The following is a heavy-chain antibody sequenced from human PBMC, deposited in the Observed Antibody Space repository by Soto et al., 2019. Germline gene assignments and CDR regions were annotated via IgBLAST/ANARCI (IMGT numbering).Heavy chain of an antibody. CDR1: GGSISTTSYY. J-gene: IGHJ6*02. V-gene: IGHV4-39*01. Sequence: QLQLQQSGPGLVMPSETLSLTCTVSGGSISTTSYYWGWIRQPPGKGLEWIGNIYYSGSTYYNPSLKSRVTVSVDTTKNQFSLKLSSVTAADTAMYYCARQSEYYYATGRAAPLYGMDVWGQGTTVTVS. CDR2: IYYSGST. D-gene: IGHD3-10*01. CDR3: ARQSEYYYATGRAAPLYGMDV.